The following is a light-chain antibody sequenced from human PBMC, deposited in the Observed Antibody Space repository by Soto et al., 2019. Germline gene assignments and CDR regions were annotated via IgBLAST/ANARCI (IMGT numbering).Light chain of an antibody. CDR3: LQHNSYPLT. J-gene: IGKJ4*01. Sequence: DIQMTQSPSSLSASVGDRVIITCRASQGIGNYVAWFQVKPGKVPKRLIYAASSLQSGVPSRFSGYGSGTEFTLTISSLQPEDSAIYYCLQHNSYPLTFGGGTKVDIK. CDR1: QGIGNY. CDR2: AAS. V-gene: IGKV1-17*03.